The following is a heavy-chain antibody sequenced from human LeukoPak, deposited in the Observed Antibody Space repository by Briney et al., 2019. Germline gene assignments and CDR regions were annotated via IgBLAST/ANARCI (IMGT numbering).Heavy chain of an antibody. CDR1: GFTFSNAW. D-gene: IGHD3-22*01. V-gene: IGHV3-15*01. CDR2: IKSKTDGGTT. CDR3: TTDAQTAYYDSSGYYY. Sequence: PGGSLRLSCAASGFTFSNAWMTWVRQAPGKGLEWVGRIKSKTDGGTTEYAAPVKGRFTISRDDSKNTLYLQMNSLKTEDTAVYYCTTDAQTAYYDSSGYYYWGQGTLVTVSS. J-gene: IGHJ4*02.